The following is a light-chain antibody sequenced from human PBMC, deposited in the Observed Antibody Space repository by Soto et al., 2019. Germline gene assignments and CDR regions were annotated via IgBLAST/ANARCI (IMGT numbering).Light chain of an antibody. Sequence: DIQMTQSPSSLSASVGDRVTITCRASQGINNYLAWFQQKPGTAPKSLIYAASSLQSGVPSKFSGSGSGTDFTLTISSLQPEDFATYYCQQYNSYPYTFGQGTKLEIK. J-gene: IGKJ2*01. CDR2: AAS. CDR3: QQYNSYPYT. CDR1: QGINNY. V-gene: IGKV1-16*02.